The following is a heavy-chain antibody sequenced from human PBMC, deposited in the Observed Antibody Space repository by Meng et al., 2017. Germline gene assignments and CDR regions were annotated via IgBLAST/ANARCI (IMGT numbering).Heavy chain of an antibody. CDR3: ARGTGTAMAKFFDY. CDR2: IIPIFGTA. V-gene: IGHV1-69*01. CDR1: GGTVISYA. D-gene: IGHD5-18*01. J-gene: IGHJ4*02. Sequence: VLLLQSGAELMKPGSSLKGSCKASGGTVISYAISWVRQAPGQGLEWMGGIIPIFGTANYAQKFQGRVTITADESTSTAYMELSSLRSEDTAVYYCARGTGTAMAKFFDYWGQGTLVTVSS.